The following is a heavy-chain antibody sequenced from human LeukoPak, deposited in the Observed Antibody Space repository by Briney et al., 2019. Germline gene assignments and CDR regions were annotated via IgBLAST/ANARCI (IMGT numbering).Heavy chain of an antibody. CDR3: ASKNRNYYGSGSYLY. D-gene: IGHD3-10*01. V-gene: IGHV4-38-2*02. Sequence: SETLSLTCTVSGYSISSGYYWGWIRQPPGKGLEWIGSIYYSGSTYYNPSLKSRVTISVDTSKNQFSLKLSSVTAADTAVYYCASKNRNYYGSGSYLYWGQGTLVTVSS. CDR2: IYYSGST. CDR1: GYSISSGYY. J-gene: IGHJ4*02.